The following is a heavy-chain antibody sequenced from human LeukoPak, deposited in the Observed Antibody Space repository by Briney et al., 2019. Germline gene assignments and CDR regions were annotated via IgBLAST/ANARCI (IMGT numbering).Heavy chain of an antibody. CDR2: IYSSGNT. D-gene: IGHD2-2*02. V-gene: IGHV4-59*08. Sequence: SETLSLTCTVSGGPISNYYWTWIRQPPGKGLEWIGYIYSSGNTNYNPSLNSRVTISLDTSKNQFSLMLRSLTAADTAVYYCARRYTASPGERFDYWGQGTLATVSS. CDR3: ARRYTASPGERFDY. J-gene: IGHJ4*02. CDR1: GGPISNYY.